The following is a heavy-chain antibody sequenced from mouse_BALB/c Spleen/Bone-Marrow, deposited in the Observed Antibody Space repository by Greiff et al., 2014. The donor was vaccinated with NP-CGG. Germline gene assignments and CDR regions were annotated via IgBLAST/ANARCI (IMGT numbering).Heavy chain of an antibody. Sequence: VKLMESGAELVMPGASVNMSCKASGYTFTDYWMHWVKQRPGQGLEWIGAIDTSDSYTTYNQKFKGKATLTVDESSNTAYMQLSSLTSEDSAVYYCARNYYYFDYWGQGTTLTVSS. V-gene: IGHV1-69*01. D-gene: IGHD1-1*02. J-gene: IGHJ2*01. CDR3: ARNYYYFDY. CDR1: GYTFTDYW. CDR2: IDTSDSYT.